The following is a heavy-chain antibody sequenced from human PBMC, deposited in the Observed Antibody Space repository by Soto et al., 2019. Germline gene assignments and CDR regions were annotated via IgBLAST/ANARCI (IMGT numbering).Heavy chain of an antibody. CDR3: ARDGVVYYYDSSGRYYYYYGMDV. D-gene: IGHD3-22*01. V-gene: IGHV1-69*10. CDR2: IIPILGVA. CDR1: GGTFSTYT. Sequence: GASVKVSCKASGGTFSTYTISWVRQAPGQGLEWMGRIIPILGVANYAQKFQGRVTIIADKSTSTAYMELSSLRSEDTAVYYCARDGVVYYYDSSGRYYYYYGMDVWGQGTTVTVSS. J-gene: IGHJ6*02.